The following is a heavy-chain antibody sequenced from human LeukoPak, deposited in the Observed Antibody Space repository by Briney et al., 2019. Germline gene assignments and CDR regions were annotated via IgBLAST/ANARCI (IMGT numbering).Heavy chain of an antibody. CDR2: FDPEDGET. J-gene: IGHJ4*02. D-gene: IGHD6-13*01. CDR3: ATEGRIAAAGSLGY. Sequence: VASVKVSCKVSGYTLTELSMHWVRQAPGKGLEWMGGFDPEDGETIYAQKFQGRATMTEDTSTDTAYMELSSPRSEDTAVYYCATEGRIAAAGSLGYWGQGTLVTVSS. V-gene: IGHV1-24*01. CDR1: GYTLTELS.